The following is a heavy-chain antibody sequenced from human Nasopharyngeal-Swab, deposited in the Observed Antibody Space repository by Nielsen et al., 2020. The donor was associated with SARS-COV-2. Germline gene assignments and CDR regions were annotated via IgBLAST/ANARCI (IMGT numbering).Heavy chain of an antibody. CDR1: GGSISSSSYY. Sequence: GSLRLSCTVSGGSISSSSYYWGWIRQPPGKGLEWIGSIYYSGSTYYNPSLKSRVTISEDTSKNQFSLKLSSVTAADTAVYYCARQQWLVYFDYWGQGTLVTVSS. CDR3: ARQQWLVYFDY. CDR2: IYYSGST. J-gene: IGHJ4*02. D-gene: IGHD6-19*01. V-gene: IGHV4-39*01.